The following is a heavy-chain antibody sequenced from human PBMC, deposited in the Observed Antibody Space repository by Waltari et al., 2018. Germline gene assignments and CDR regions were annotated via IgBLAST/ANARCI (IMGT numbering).Heavy chain of an antibody. CDR3: ARELGYCSGGSCYSSYYYGMDV. CDR2: IYYSGST. Sequence: QVQLQESGPGLVKPSETLSLTCTVSGGSISSYYWSCIRQPPGQGLEWIGYIYYSGSTNYNPSLKSRVTISVDTSKNQFSLKLSSVTAADTAVYYCARELGYCSGGSCYSSYYYGMDVWGQGTTVTVSS. J-gene: IGHJ6*02. CDR1: GGSISSYY. V-gene: IGHV4-59*01. D-gene: IGHD2-15*01.